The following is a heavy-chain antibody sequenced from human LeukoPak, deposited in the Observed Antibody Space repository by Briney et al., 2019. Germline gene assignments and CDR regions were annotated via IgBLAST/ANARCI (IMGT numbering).Heavy chain of an antibody. CDR2: ISYDGSNK. CDR1: GFTFSSYG. Sequence: GGSLRLSCAASGFTFSSYGMHWVRQAPGKGLEWVAVISYDGSNKYYADSVKGRFTISRDNSKNTLYLQMNSLRAEDTAVYYCAKDGQDGQQPVNWGQGTLVTVSS. CDR3: AKDGQDGQQPVN. V-gene: IGHV3-30*18. D-gene: IGHD6-13*01. J-gene: IGHJ4*02.